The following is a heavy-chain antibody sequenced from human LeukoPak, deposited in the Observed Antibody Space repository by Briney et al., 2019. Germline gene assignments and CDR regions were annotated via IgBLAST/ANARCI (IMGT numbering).Heavy chain of an antibody. CDR1: GGSLSSSTYY. CDR3: ARGGTRGYYFDY. J-gene: IGHJ4*01. CDR2: IYYSGST. D-gene: IGHD2-15*01. Sequence: SETLSLTCTVSGGSLSSSTYYWGWIRQSPGKGLECIGNIYYSGSTYYNPSLTSRVTISVDASKSQFSLKLTSVTAADTAVYYCARGGTRGYYFDYWGHGTLVTVSS. V-gene: IGHV4-39*01.